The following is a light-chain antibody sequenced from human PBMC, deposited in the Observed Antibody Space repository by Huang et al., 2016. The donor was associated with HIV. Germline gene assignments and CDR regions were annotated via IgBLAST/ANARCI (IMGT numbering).Light chain of an antibody. CDR2: DTS. V-gene: IGKV3-11*01. Sequence: EVVLTQSPATLSLSPGERATLSGRASPTISSYLDWYQHKPGQPPRLLIYDTSKRATGIPARFSGSGSGTDFTLTISSLEPEDFAVYYCHQRAGWPLFGGGTKVEIK. J-gene: IGKJ4*02. CDR3: HQRAGWPL. CDR1: PTISSY.